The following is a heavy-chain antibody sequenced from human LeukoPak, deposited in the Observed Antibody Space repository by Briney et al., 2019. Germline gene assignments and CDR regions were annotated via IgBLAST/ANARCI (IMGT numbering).Heavy chain of an antibody. CDR3: ARPLAVAGTGEFDY. V-gene: IGHV1-18*01. CDR1: GYTFTSYG. J-gene: IGHJ4*02. CDR2: ISAYNGNT. D-gene: IGHD6-19*01. Sequence: ASVKVSCKASGYTFTSYGINWVRQAPGQGLEWMGWISAYNGNTNYAQKLQGRVTMTTDTSTSTAYMELRSLRSDDTAVYYCARPLAVAGTGEFDYWGQGTLVTVSS.